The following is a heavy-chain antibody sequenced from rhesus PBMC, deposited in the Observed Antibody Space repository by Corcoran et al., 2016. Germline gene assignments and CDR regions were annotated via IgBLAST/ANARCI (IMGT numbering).Heavy chain of an antibody. CDR3: ARKRHIWTGYPYGWFDV. Sequence: QVQLQESGPGLVKPSETLSLTCAVSGVSISSNYWSWIRLPPGNGLEWIGRSYGSGGSIDYNPPLRGRFTISTDTSKNQFCLKVGSVTAADTAVYYGARKRHIWTGYPYGWFDVWGPGTPITISS. D-gene: IGHD3-3*01. CDR1: GVSISSNY. J-gene: IGHJ2*01. CDR2: SYGSGGSI. V-gene: IGHV4-160*01.